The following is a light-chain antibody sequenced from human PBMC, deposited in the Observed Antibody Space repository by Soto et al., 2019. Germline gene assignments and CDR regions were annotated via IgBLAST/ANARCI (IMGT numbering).Light chain of an antibody. Sequence: QSVLTQPPSGNGAPGQRVSISCSGSSSNIGSSTVNWYQQLPGTAPKSLIYSNSQRPSGVPDRFSGSKSGTSASLAISGLQSEDEADYYCAAWDGTLTDYVFGTGTKVTVL. J-gene: IGLJ1*01. V-gene: IGLV1-44*01. CDR2: SNS. CDR3: AAWDGTLTDYV. CDR1: SSNIGSST.